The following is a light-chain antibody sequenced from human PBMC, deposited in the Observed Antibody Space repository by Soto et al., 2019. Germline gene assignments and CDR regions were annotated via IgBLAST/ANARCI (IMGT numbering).Light chain of an antibody. Sequence: QSALTQPRSVSGSPGQSVTISCTGTTSDISDHNHVSWYQQHPGKVPKLVIYDISQRPSGVPDRFSGSQSGSTASLTISGLQAEDEADFYCQSYDNTLGGLGWVFGGGTKLTVL. J-gene: IGLJ3*02. CDR1: TSDISDHNH. CDR2: DIS. V-gene: IGLV2-11*01. CDR3: QSYDNTLGGLGWV.